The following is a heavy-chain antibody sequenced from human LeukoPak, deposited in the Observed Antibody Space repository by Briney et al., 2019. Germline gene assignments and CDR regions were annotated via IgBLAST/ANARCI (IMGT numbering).Heavy chain of an antibody. CDR1: GFTFSSYD. D-gene: IGHD5-18*01. Sequence: AGGSLRLSCAASGFTFSSYDMHWVRQATGKGLEWVSAIGTAGDTYYPGSVKGRFTISRENAKNSLYLQMNSLRAGDTAVYYCARSGYSYGYGPDAFDIWGQGTMVTVSS. CDR2: IGTAGDT. CDR3: ARSGYSYGYGPDAFDI. J-gene: IGHJ3*02. V-gene: IGHV3-13*01.